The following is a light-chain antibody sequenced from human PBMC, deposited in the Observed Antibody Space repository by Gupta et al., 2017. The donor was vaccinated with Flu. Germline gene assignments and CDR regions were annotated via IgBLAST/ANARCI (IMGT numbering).Light chain of an antibody. CDR1: NSNLGRND. CDR3: GTWDVSRSNARV. CDR2: DNN. Sequence: QSVLTQPPTLSAAPGQKVTLSCSGSNSNLGRNDVSWYQQLPGTAPKLLIYDNNKRPSTRPDRFSGSKSGASATLDITGLQTGEEADYYCGTWDVSRSNARVFGGGTKLTVL. V-gene: IGLV1-51*02. J-gene: IGLJ3*02.